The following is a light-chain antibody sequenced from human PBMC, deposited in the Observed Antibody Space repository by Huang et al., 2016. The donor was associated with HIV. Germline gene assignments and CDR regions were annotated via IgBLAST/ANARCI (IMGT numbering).Light chain of an antibody. Sequence: EIVMTQSPATLSLSPGERATLSCRASQRIGTNLAWYQQNPGQAPSLLSYGGATRASGIPDRFSGGGSGTEFTLTIYSLQAEDFAVYYCQQYQVWPPATFGQGTRVEIK. J-gene: IGKJ1*01. CDR1: QRIGTN. CDR3: QQYQVWPPAT. CDR2: GGA. V-gene: IGKV3-15*01.